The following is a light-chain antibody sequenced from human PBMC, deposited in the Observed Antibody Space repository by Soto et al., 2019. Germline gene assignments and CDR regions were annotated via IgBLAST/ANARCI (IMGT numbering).Light chain of an antibody. CDR1: QSVSGSY. J-gene: IGKJ1*01. Sequence: EVRLTQAPGTLSLSPGDRATLSCRASQSVSGSYLAWYQQKPGQAPRLLIYDASSRATGIPDRFSGSGSGTDFTLTISRLEPEDFAVYYCQQYASSPRTFGQGTKVDIK. V-gene: IGKV3-20*01. CDR3: QQYASSPRT. CDR2: DAS.